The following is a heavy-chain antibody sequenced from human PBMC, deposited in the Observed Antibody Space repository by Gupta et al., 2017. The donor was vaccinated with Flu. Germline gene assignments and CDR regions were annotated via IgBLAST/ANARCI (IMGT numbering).Heavy chain of an antibody. V-gene: IGHV4-59*08. Sequence: QVQLQESGPGLVKPSETLSLTCSVSGGSMSGYYWGWIRQPPGRGLEWIGYFYYGGSPNNNPSLKSRVTILVDTSKNQFSLRLSSVTAADTAVYYCARYATPGTAFDYWGQGALVTVSS. D-gene: IGHD6-13*01. J-gene: IGHJ4*02. CDR3: ARYATPGTAFDY. CDR1: GGSMSGYY. CDR2: FYYGGSP.